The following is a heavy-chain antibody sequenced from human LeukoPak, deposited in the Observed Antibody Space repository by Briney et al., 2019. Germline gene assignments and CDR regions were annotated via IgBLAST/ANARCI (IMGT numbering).Heavy chain of an antibody. D-gene: IGHD2-8*01. CDR3: AKDTSIGKYCTSGVCSPFDY. Sequence: GGSLRLSCAGSGFTFSSYAISWVRQAPGKGLEWVSAISDSGDYTYYADSVKGRFTMSRDNSKNTLYLHVNSLRAEDTAVYYCAKDTSIGKYCTSGVCSPFDYWGQGTLVTVSS. CDR2: ISDSGDYT. CDR1: GFTFSSYA. V-gene: IGHV3-23*01. J-gene: IGHJ4*02.